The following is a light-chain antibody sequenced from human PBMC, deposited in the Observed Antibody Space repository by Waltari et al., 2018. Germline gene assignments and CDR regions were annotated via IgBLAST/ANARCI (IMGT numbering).Light chain of an antibody. CDR2: DAS. J-gene: IGKJ4*01. CDR1: QAITNY. V-gene: IGKV1-33*01. CDR3: QQFDTLPLT. Sequence: DIQMTQSPSSLSASVGDRVTITCQASQAITNYLNWYQQKPGQAPNLLISDASNWVAGVPSRFSVSGSGTHFTFTINSLQPEDIASYYCQQFDTLPLTFGGGTKVEIK.